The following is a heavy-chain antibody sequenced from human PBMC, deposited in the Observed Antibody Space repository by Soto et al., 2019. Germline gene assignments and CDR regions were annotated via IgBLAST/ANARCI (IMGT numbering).Heavy chain of an antibody. D-gene: IGHD1-1*01. CDR1: GGTFSSYT. CDR3: ARVLGDWNDVEDAFDI. V-gene: IGHV1-69*02. Sequence: QVQLVQSGAEVKKPGSSVKVSCKASGGTFSSYTISWVRQAPGQGLEWMGRIIPILGIANYAQKFQGRVTITADKSTSTAYMELSSLRSEDTAVYYCARVLGDWNDVEDAFDIWGQGTMVTVSS. J-gene: IGHJ3*02. CDR2: IIPILGIA.